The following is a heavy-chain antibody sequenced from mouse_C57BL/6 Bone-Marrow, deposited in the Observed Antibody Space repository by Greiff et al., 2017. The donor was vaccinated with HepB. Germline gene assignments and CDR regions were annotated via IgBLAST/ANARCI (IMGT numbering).Heavy chain of an antibody. J-gene: IGHJ3*01. V-gene: IGHV1-59*01. CDR3: ARQLRLRFAY. CDR1: GYTFTSYW. Sequence: QVQLQQPGAELVRPGTSVKLSCKASGYTFTSYWMHWVKQRPGQGLEWIGVIDPSDSYTNYNQKFKGKATLTVDTSSSTAYMQISSLTSEDSAVNYCARQLRLRFAYWGQGTLVTVSA. CDR2: IDPSDSYT. D-gene: IGHD3-2*02.